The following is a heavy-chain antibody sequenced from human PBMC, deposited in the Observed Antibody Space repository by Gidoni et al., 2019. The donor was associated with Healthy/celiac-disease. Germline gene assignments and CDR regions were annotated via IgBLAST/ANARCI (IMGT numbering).Heavy chain of an antibody. J-gene: IGHJ4*02. Sequence: QVQLQESGPGLVKPSETLSLTCTVPGGSISSYYWSWIRQPPGKGLEWIGYIYYSGSTNYNPSLKSRVTISVDTSKNQFSLKLSSVTAADTAVYYCARVVNGYNPIDYWGQGTLVTVSS. CDR3: ARVVNGYNPIDY. V-gene: IGHV4-59*01. CDR2: IYYSGST. CDR1: GGSISSYY. D-gene: IGHD5-12*01.